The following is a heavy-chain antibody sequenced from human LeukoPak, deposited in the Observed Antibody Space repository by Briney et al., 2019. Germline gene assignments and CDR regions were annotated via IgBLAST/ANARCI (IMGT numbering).Heavy chain of an antibody. V-gene: IGHV3-30*02. J-gene: IGHJ4*02. CDR1: GFTFSSSA. Sequence: PGGSLRLSCGASGFTFSSSAMHWVRQGPGKGLKGVAYIAHHGNNKYYADSVKGRFTISRDNSKGSLYLQMNSLRADDTAVYYWAKDGSWSCTDWGQGTLVRVSS. CDR3: AKDGSWSCTD. D-gene: IGHD2-8*02. CDR2: IAHHGNNK.